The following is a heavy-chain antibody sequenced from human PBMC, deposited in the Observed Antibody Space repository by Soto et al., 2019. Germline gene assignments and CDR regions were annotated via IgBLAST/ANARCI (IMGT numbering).Heavy chain of an antibody. Sequence: GGSLRLACAASGFIFSKYVMHWVRQAPGKGLEWVAVISYDGSNKYYAESVKGRFIISRDKSENTLYLQMNSLRAEDTALYYCAKDLGSGKPYYYYAMDVWGQGTTVTVSS. CDR1: GFIFSKYV. V-gene: IGHV3-30*18. J-gene: IGHJ6*02. D-gene: IGHD3-10*01. CDR3: AKDLGSGKPYYYYAMDV. CDR2: ISYDGSNK.